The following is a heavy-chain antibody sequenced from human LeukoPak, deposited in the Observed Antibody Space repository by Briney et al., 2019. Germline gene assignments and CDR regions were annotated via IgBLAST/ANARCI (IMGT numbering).Heavy chain of an antibody. V-gene: IGHV2-70*11. D-gene: IGHD4-11*01. Sequence: ESGPTLVNPTQTLTLTCTFSGFSLSTSGMCVSWIRQPPGKALEWLARIDWDDDKYYSTSLKTRLTISKDTSKNQVVLTMTNMDPVDTATYYCARSSPTVTTYPRPKTYYYMDVWGKGTTVTVSS. CDR3: ARSSPTVTTYPRPKTYYYMDV. CDR1: GFSLSTSGMC. J-gene: IGHJ6*03. CDR2: IDWDDDK.